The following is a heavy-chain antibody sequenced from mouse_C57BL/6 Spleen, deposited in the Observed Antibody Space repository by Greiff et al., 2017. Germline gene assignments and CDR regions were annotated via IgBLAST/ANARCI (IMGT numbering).Heavy chain of an antibody. CDR3: ARLGDPYAMDY. CDR2: ISNGGGST. Sequence: EVNVVESGGGLVQPGGSLKLSCAASGFTFSDYYMYWVRQTPEKRLEWVAYISNGGGSTYYPDTVKGRFTISRDNAKDTLYLQMSRLKSEDTAMYYCARLGDPYAMDYWGQGTSVTVSS. V-gene: IGHV5-12*01. J-gene: IGHJ4*01. CDR1: GFTFSDYY.